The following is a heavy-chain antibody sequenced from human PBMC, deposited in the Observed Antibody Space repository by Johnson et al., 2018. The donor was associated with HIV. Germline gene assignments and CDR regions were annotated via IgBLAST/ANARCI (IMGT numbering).Heavy chain of an antibody. D-gene: IGHD6-13*01. CDR1: GFTFSDYY. CDR2: ISWNSGSI. J-gene: IGHJ3*02. CDR3: ARDSSSWYPPEDAFDI. Sequence: QVQLVESGGGLVKPGGSLRLSCAASGFTFSDYYMSWIRQAPGKGLEWVSGISWNSGSIGYADSVKGRFTISRDNAKNSLYLQMNSLRAEDTAVYYCARDSSSWYPPEDAFDIWGQGTMVTVSS. V-gene: IGHV3-11*01.